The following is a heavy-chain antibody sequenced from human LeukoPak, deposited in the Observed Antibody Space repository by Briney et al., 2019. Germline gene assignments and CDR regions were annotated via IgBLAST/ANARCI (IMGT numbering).Heavy chain of an antibody. J-gene: IGHJ4*02. CDR1: GFTFSSYS. D-gene: IGHD3-22*01. Sequence: GGSLRLSCAASGFTFSSYSMNWVRQAPGKGLEWVSSISSSSSYIYYADSVKGRFTISRDNAKNSLYLQMNSLRAEDTAAYYCARPNYYDSSGLASFDYWGQGTLVTVSS. CDR3: ARPNYYDSSGLASFDY. V-gene: IGHV3-21*01. CDR2: ISSSSSYI.